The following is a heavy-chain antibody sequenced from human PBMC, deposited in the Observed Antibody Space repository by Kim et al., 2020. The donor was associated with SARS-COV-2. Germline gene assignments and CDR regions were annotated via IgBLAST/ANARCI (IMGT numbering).Heavy chain of an antibody. J-gene: IGHJ5*02. D-gene: IGHD2-15*01. CDR3: AREDSSSNWFDP. Sequence: NSAQKLQGRVTMTTDTSPCTAYMELRSLRSDDTAVYYCAREDSSSNWFDPWGQGTLVTVSS. V-gene: IGHV1-18*01.